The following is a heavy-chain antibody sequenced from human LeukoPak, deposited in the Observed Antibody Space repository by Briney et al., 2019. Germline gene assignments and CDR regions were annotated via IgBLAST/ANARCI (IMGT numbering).Heavy chain of an antibody. D-gene: IGHD3-22*01. Sequence: ASVKVSCKASGHTFTSYGISWVRQAPGQGLEWMGWISAYNGNTNYAQKLQGRVTMTTDTSTSTAYMELRSLRSDDTAVYYCARDLFLYYDSSGYSNWFDPWGQGTLVTVSS. CDR2: ISAYNGNT. CDR3: ARDLFLYYDSSGYSNWFDP. V-gene: IGHV1-18*01. J-gene: IGHJ5*02. CDR1: GHTFTSYG.